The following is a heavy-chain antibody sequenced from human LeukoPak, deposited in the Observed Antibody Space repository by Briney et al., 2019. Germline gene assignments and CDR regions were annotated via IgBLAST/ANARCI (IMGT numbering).Heavy chain of an antibody. V-gene: IGHV3-23*01. CDR2: ISNSGGTT. D-gene: IGHD4-17*01. CDR1: GFTFSRYA. Sequence: SGGSLRLSCAASGFTFSRYAMTWVRQAPGKGLEWVSAISNSGGTTYHADSVKGRFTISRDNSKNTLYLQMNSLRAEDTAVYYCAKDRGVTTYFDYWGQGTLVTVSS. CDR3: AKDRGVTTYFDY. J-gene: IGHJ4*02.